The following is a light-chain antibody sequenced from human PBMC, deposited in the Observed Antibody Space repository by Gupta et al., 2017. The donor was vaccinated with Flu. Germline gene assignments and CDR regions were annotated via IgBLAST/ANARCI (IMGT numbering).Light chain of an antibody. Sequence: QSVLTQPPSASGSRGQRVIIYCSGSGSNIGSNFLHWYQQLPGQAPELLIYRNDQRPSGVPDRFSASKSGTSGSLAISGLRSEDEADYYCSTWDDSLSGPVFGGGTKVTVL. CDR1: GSNIGSNF. V-gene: IGLV1-47*01. CDR2: RND. CDR3: STWDDSLSGPV. J-gene: IGLJ3*02.